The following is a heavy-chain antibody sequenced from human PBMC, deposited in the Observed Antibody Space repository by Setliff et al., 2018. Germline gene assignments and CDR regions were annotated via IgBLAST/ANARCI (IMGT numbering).Heavy chain of an antibody. CDR1: GFTFNNYA. J-gene: IGHJ4*02. CDR2: ISSRSTYI. D-gene: IGHD2-15*01. CDR3: TRFACNGGSCYLSASDY. V-gene: IGHV3-21*06. Sequence: PGGSLRLSCVASGFTFNNYALNWVRQAPGKGLEWVSSISSRSTYIYYADSVKGRFTISRDNANNSLYLQMNSLRAEDTAMYYCTRFACNGGSCYLSASDYWGQGTLVTVSS.